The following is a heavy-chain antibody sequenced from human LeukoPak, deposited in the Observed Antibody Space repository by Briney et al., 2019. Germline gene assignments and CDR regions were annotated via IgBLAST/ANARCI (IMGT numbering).Heavy chain of an antibody. Sequence: SETLSLTCTVSSGSISSYYWSWIRQPPGKGLEWIGYIYYSGTTTYNPSLKSRVTISIDMSNNHFSLNLRSVTAADKAVYYCARDSGPWGVFDPWGQGTLVTVSS. CDR3: ARDSGPWGVFDP. V-gene: IGHV4-59*01. J-gene: IGHJ5*02. D-gene: IGHD3-10*01. CDR1: SGSISSYY. CDR2: IYYSGTT.